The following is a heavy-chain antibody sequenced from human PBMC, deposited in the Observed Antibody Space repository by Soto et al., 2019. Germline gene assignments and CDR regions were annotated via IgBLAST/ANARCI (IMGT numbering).Heavy chain of an antibody. D-gene: IGHD4-4*01. J-gene: IGHJ4*02. Sequence: QVHLVESGGGVVQPGRSLRLSCAASGFTFSRYGMHWVRQAPGKGLEWVAVISYDGNNKYYADSVKGRFTISRENSKNTVHLQMNSLKTEDTAAYHCAKDRDYSNYFQYWGQGALVTVSS. V-gene: IGHV3-30*18. CDR2: ISYDGNNK. CDR1: GFTFSRYG. CDR3: AKDRDYSNYFQY.